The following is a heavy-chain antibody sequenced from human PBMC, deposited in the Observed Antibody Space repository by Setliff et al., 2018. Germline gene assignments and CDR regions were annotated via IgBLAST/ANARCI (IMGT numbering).Heavy chain of an antibody. D-gene: IGHD4-17*01. Sequence: LRLSCAASGFTFSSSSMTWVRQAPGKGLEWVSGMYGVGATFYADSVKGRFTISRDISENTLYLQMNSLRPEDTAVYYCAKDRVPDGYWDFDYWGQGILVTVSS. CDR3: AKDRVPDGYWDFDY. V-gene: IGHV3-23*01. J-gene: IGHJ4*02. CDR2: MYGVGAT. CDR1: GFTFSSSS.